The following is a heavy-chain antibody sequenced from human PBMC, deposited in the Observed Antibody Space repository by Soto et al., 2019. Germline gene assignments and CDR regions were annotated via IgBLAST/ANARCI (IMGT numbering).Heavy chain of an antibody. D-gene: IGHD1-26*01. V-gene: IGHV1-18*01. Sequence: QVQLVQSGAEVKRPGASVKVSCQTSGYTFSNYGVTWVRQAPGQGLEWVGWVSGYNRNTNYAQKFQDRVTLTTDTSRSTAYMELRGLRSDDTAGYFCARERQWEPIPYWGQGTQVTVSS. J-gene: IGHJ4*02. CDR2: VSGYNRNT. CDR3: ARERQWEPIPY. CDR1: GYTFSNYG.